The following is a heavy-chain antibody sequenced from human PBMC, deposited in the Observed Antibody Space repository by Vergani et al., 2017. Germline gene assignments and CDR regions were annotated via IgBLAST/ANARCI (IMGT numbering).Heavy chain of an antibody. CDR2: IYYSGST. V-gene: IGHV4-30-4*08. D-gene: IGHD3-10*01. Sequence: QVQLRQWGAGLVKPSQTLSLTCTVSGGSISSGDYYWSWIRQPPGKGLEWIGYIYYSGSTYYNPSLKSRVTISVDTSKNQFSLKLSSVTAADTAVYYCARDPMVRGVPSDGMDVWGQGTTVTVSS. CDR1: GGSISSGDYY. CDR3: ARDPMVRGVPSDGMDV. J-gene: IGHJ6*02.